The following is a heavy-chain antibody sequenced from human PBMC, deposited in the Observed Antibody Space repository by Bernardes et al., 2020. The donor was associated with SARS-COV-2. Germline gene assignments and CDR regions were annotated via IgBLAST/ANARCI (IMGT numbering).Heavy chain of an antibody. CDR3: AKCVQGSYAMDV. Sequence: GGSLRLSCAASGFTVSVYWMHWVRQAPGKGLVWVARVNSDGSRITYADSVKGRFTISRDNAKNTLYLQMNSLRAEDTAIYYCAKCVQGSYAMDVWGQGTTVTVS. V-gene: IGHV3-74*03. D-gene: IGHD1-1*01. CDR2: VNSDGSRI. J-gene: IGHJ6*02. CDR1: GFTVSVYW.